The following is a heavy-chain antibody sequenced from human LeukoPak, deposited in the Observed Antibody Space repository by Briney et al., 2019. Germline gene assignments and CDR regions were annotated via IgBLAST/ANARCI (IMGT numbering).Heavy chain of an antibody. Sequence: GGSLRLSCAASGFTFSSYWMSWVRQAPGKGLEWVANIKQDGSEKYYVDSVKGRFTISRDNAKNSLYLQMNSLRAEDTAVYYCAREYYYDSSGQYGDAFDIWGQGTMVTVSS. V-gene: IGHV3-7*01. CDR2: IKQDGSEK. J-gene: IGHJ3*02. CDR3: AREYYYDSSGQYGDAFDI. CDR1: GFTFSSYW. D-gene: IGHD3-22*01.